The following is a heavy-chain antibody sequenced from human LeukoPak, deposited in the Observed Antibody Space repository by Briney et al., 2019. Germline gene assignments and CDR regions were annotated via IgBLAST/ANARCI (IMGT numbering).Heavy chain of an antibody. Sequence: GGSLRLSCAASGFTFSSYGMNWVRQAPGKGLEWVSGIGPSGAKTYYADSVKGRFTISRDNSKNTLYLQMNSLRAEDTAVYYCAKDGESSSSIFDYWGQGTLVTVSS. D-gene: IGHD6-13*01. CDR2: IGPSGAKT. V-gene: IGHV3-23*01. CDR1: GFTFSSYG. CDR3: AKDGESSSSIFDY. J-gene: IGHJ4*02.